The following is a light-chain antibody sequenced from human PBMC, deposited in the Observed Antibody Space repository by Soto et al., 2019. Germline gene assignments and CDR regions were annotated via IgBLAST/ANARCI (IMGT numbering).Light chain of an antibody. CDR2: YDS. CDR3: QVWDSSSDHPGVV. V-gene: IGLV3-21*04. J-gene: IGLJ2*01. Sequence: SYELTQPPSVSVAPGKTARITCGGNNIGSKSVHWYQQKPGQAPVLVIYYDSDRPSGIPERVSGSNSGNTATLTISRVEAGEEADYYCQVWDSSSDHPGVVFGGGTKLTVL. CDR1: NIGSKS.